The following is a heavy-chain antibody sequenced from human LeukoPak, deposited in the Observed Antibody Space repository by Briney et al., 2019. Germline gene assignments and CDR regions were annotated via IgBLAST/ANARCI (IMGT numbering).Heavy chain of an antibody. Sequence: PGRSLRLSCAASGFTFDDHAMHWVRQAPGKGLEWVSGISWNSGSIGYADSVKGRFTISRDNAKNSLYLQMNSLRAEDTALYYCAKGYSYYYDSSGYFDYWGQGTLVTVSS. J-gene: IGHJ4*02. CDR2: ISWNSGSI. CDR3: AKGYSYYYDSSGYFDY. V-gene: IGHV3-9*01. D-gene: IGHD3-22*01. CDR1: GFTFDDHA.